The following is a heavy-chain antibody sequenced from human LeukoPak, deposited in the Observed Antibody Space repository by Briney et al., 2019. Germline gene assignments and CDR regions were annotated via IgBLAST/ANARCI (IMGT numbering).Heavy chain of an antibody. Sequence: SVKVSCKASEGTFSSYAISWVRQAPGQGLEWMGGIIPIFGTANYAQKFQGRVTITADESTSTAYMELSSLRSEDTAVYYCARGYYDYVWGSYRYSLYFDYWGQGTLVTVSS. D-gene: IGHD3-16*02. CDR3: ARGYYDYVWGSYRYSLYFDY. CDR2: IIPIFGTA. J-gene: IGHJ4*02. V-gene: IGHV1-69*13. CDR1: EGTFSSYA.